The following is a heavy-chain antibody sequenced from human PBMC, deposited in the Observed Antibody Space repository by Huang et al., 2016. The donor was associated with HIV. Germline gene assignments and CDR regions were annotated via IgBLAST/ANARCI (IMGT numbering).Heavy chain of an antibody. D-gene: IGHD1-1*01. Sequence: QVRLQQWGGGLVRPSETLSRTCAVYGGPFSTHYWSWVRQSPGQGLEWIAEINFNGHANFNRSVRSRVSISVDTSKNHFSLNLTSVTAADTAIYYCARGRDTTEMDTVDDALDVWDQGTLVIVSS. CDR1: GGPFSTHY. CDR2: INFNGHA. J-gene: IGHJ3*01. V-gene: IGHV4-34*02. CDR3: ARGRDTTEMDTVDDALDV.